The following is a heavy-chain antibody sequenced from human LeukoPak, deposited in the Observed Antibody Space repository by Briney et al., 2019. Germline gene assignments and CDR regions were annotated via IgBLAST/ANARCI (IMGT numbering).Heavy chain of an antibody. Sequence: ASVKVSCKASGYTFTSYDINWVRQATGQGLEWMGWMNPNSGNTGYAQKFQGRVTMTRNTSISPAYMELSSLRSEDTAVYYCARGQWNTIFGVVIPEYNWFDPWGQGTLVTVSS. V-gene: IGHV1-8*01. CDR3: ARGQWNTIFGVVIPEYNWFDP. CDR2: MNPNSGNT. CDR1: GYTFTSYD. J-gene: IGHJ5*02. D-gene: IGHD3-3*01.